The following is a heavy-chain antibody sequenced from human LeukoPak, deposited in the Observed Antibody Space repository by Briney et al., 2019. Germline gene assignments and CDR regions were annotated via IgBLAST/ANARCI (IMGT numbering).Heavy chain of an antibody. Sequence: SETLSLTCAVYGGSFSGYYWSWIRQPPGKGLEWIGEINHSGSTNYNPPLKSRVTISVDTSKNQFSLKLSSVTAADTAVYYCARGRVAVAAGRRRSCFDYWGQGTLVTVSS. CDR2: INHSGST. J-gene: IGHJ4*02. CDR3: ARGRVAVAAGRRRSCFDY. D-gene: IGHD6-19*01. V-gene: IGHV4-34*01. CDR1: GGSFSGYY.